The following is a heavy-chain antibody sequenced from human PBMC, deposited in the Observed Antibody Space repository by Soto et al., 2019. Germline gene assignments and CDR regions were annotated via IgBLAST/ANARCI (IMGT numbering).Heavy chain of an antibody. Sequence: GGSLRLSCAASGFTFSSYDMHWVRQATGKGLEWVSAIGTAGDTYYPGSVKDRFTISRENAKNSLYLQMNSLRAGDTAVYYCARGGIAVARSSYYYYGMDVWGQGTTVTVSS. D-gene: IGHD6-19*01. CDR1: GFTFSSYD. CDR3: ARGGIAVARSSYYYYGMDV. V-gene: IGHV3-13*01. J-gene: IGHJ6*02. CDR2: IGTAGDT.